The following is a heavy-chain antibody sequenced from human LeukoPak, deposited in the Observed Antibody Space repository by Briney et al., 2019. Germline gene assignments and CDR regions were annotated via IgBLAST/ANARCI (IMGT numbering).Heavy chain of an antibody. Sequence: SETLSLTCTVSGGSISSYYWSWIRQPPGKGLEWIGYIYYSGSTNYNPSLKSRVTISVDTSKNQFSLELSSVTAADTAVYYCARGSQLWLPFDYWGQGTLVTVSS. CDR2: IYYSGST. D-gene: IGHD5-18*01. CDR3: ARGSQLWLPFDY. V-gene: IGHV4-59*01. J-gene: IGHJ4*02. CDR1: GGSISSYY.